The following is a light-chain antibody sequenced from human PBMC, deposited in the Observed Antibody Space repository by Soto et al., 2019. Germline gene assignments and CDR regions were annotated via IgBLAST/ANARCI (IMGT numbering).Light chain of an antibody. CDR2: EVN. J-gene: IGLJ1*01. Sequence: QSALTQPASVSGSPGQSISVSCTGSSGDVGSYKYVSWYQQHPGKAPKLIIYEVNKRPSGVSDRFSGSKSGNTASLTISGLQAEDEADYYCSSYTTSNTPLYVFGTGTKLTVL. CDR1: SGDVGSYKY. V-gene: IGLV2-14*01. CDR3: SSYTTSNTPLYV.